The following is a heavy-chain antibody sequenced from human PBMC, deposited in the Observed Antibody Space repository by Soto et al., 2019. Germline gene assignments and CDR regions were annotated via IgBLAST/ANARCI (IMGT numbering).Heavy chain of an antibody. CDR1: GFTFSDYY. CDR3: ARGVTFHGSGSPIDY. V-gene: IGHV3-11*01. D-gene: IGHD3-10*01. CDR2: ISGSGNII. Sequence: ESGGGLVTPGGSLRLSCAASGFTFSDYYMSWIRQTPGKGLEWVSYISGSGNIIYYVDSVKGRFTISRDNAKNSLYLQMNSLRAEDTAVYYCARGVTFHGSGSPIDYWGQGTLVTVSS. J-gene: IGHJ4*02.